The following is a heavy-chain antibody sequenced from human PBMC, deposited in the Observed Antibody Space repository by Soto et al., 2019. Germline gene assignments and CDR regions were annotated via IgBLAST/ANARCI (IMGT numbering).Heavy chain of an antibody. CDR1: GDSVSSNRAA. V-gene: IGHV6-1*01. Sequence: SQTLSLTCAISGDSVSSNRAAWNWIRQSPSRGLEWLGRTYYRSKWYDDYAVSVKGRITINPDTSKNQLSLHLNSVTPEDTAVYYCASEGAASTDYGGNIDYWGPGTLVTVSS. CDR3: ASEGAASTDYGGNIDY. D-gene: IGHD2-15*01. J-gene: IGHJ4*02. CDR2: TYYRSKWYD.